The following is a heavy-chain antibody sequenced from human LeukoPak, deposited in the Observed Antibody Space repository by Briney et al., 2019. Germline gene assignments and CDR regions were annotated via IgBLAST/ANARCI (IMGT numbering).Heavy chain of an antibody. D-gene: IGHD5-18*01. CDR1: GYTFTGYY. J-gene: IGHJ4*02. CDR3: ARSGVDTYGLQASGDFVY. CDR2: ISPNSGDT. Sequence: ASVKVSCKASGYTFTGYYVHWVRQAPGQGLEWMGRISPNSGDTNYAQKFQGRVTMTRDTSSSTAYMELSRLRSDDTAVYYCARSGVDTYGLQASGDFVYWGQGILVTVSS. V-gene: IGHV1-2*06.